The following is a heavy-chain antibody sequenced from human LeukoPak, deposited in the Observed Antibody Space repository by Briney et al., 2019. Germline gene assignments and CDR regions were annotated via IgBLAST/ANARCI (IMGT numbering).Heavy chain of an antibody. CDR3: ARDRLSNGAGVYFDL. V-gene: IGHV3-13*04. D-gene: IGHD2-8*01. J-gene: IGHJ2*01. Sequence: GGSLRLSCAASGFTFSSYDMHWVRQTTGKGLEWVSAIGTAGDTYYPGSVKGRFTISRESAKNSLYLQMNSLRAGDTAVYYCARDRLSNGAGVYFDLWGRGTPVTVSS. CDR2: IGTAGDT. CDR1: GFTFSSYD.